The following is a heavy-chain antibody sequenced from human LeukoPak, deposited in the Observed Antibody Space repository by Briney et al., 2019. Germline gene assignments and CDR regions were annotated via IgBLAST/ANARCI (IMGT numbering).Heavy chain of an antibody. J-gene: IGHJ3*01. CDR1: GYTFATSS. Sequence: ASVKVSCKTSGYTFATSSITWVRQAPGQRLEWMGWISPNSANTYYVQKLQGRVTMTTDTSTSTAYMELRSLTSDDTAVYYCARERDSSNWWGPFDVWGQGTMVTVS. CDR3: ARERDSSNWWGPFDV. V-gene: IGHV1-18*01. D-gene: IGHD6-13*01. CDR2: ISPNSANT.